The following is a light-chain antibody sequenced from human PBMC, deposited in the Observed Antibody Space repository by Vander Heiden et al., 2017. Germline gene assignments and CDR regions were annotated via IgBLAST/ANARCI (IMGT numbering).Light chain of an antibody. CDR3: QSYDSSDQGV. CDR1: GGSRSGNY. V-gene: IGLV6-57*02. Sequence: FMLTQPHSMSESPGKTVTISCTAYGGSRSGNYVQWFQQRPGGAPTTVIYEDNRRPSGVPDRFSGSIDRSSNSASLTSSGLKTEDEADYYCQSYDSSDQGVFGGGTKLTVL. CDR2: EDN. J-gene: IGLJ2*01.